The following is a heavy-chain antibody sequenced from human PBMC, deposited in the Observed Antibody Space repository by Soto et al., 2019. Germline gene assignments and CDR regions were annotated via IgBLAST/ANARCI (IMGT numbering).Heavy chain of an antibody. CDR2: VYSTEIT. J-gene: IGHJ5*02. V-gene: IGHV4-59*01. CDR3: ARGSEAWFDP. Sequence: SETLSLTCTVSGDSLSSYLWRWIRQPPGKGLEWIGYVYSTEITNYNPSLKSRVAMSIDTSKNQFSLKVRSVTAGDTAVYYCARGSEAWFDPCGEGTLVTVSS. CDR1: GDSLSSYL.